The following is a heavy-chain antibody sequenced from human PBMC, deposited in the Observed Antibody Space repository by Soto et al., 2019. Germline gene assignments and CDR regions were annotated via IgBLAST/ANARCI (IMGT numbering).Heavy chain of an antibody. Sequence: QVQLVQSGAEVKKPGSSVKVSCKASGDTFSTYAISWVREAPGQGREWLGGIIPILGTPSYAQRFQGRVTITADKSTSTAYMELSSLRSEDTAVYYCARERSRYDRSGYYRPDYWGQGTLVTVSS. J-gene: IGHJ4*02. CDR3: ARERSRYDRSGYYRPDY. CDR2: IIPILGTP. D-gene: IGHD3-22*01. V-gene: IGHV1-69*06. CDR1: GDTFSTYA.